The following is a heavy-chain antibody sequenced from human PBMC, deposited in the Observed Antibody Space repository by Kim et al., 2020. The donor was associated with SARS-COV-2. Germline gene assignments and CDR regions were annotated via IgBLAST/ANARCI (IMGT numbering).Heavy chain of an antibody. CDR2: INHSGST. CDR1: GGSFSYYD. V-gene: IGHV4-34*01. Sequence: SETLSLTCAVYGGSFSYYDWSCIRQPPGKGLEWIGEINHSGSTNYNPSLKSRVTISVDTSKNQFSLKLSSVTAADTAVYYCARVGRGYSYGVVAFDIWGQGTMVTVSS. D-gene: IGHD5-18*01. CDR3: ARVGRGYSYGVVAFDI. J-gene: IGHJ3*02.